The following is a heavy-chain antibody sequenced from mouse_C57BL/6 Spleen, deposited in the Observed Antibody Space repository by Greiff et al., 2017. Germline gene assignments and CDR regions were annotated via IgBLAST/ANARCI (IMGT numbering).Heavy chain of an antibody. CDR3: ARSSLVDY. V-gene: IGHV1-82*01. CDR1: GYAFSSSW. Sequence: QVQLKESGPELVKPGASVKISCKASGYAFSSSWMNWVKQRPGKGLEWIGRIYPGDGDTNYNGKFKGKATLTADKSSSTAYMQLSSLTSEDSAVYFCARSSLVDYWGQGTSVTVSS. CDR2: IYPGDGDT. D-gene: IGHD6-1*01. J-gene: IGHJ4*01.